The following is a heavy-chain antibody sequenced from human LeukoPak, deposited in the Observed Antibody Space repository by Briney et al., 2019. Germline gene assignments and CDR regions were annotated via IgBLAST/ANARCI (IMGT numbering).Heavy chain of an antibody. CDR2: ISSGSSTI. V-gene: IGHV3-48*01. CDR3: ARDEVYALFY. CDR1: GFTFSSYS. J-gene: IGHJ4*02. Sequence: GGSLRLSCAASGFTFSSYSMSWVRQAPGKGLEWVSYISSGSSTIYYADSVKGRFTISRDNAKNSLYLQMNSLRAEDTAVYYCARDEVYALFYWGQGTLVTVS. D-gene: IGHD2-8*01.